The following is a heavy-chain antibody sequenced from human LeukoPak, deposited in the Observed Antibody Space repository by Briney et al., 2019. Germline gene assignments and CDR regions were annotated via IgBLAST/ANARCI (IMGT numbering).Heavy chain of an antibody. CDR1: GYSISSGYY. CDR3: ASTLPVYYYDSSGYYYDY. V-gene: IGHV4-38-2*01. D-gene: IGHD3-22*01. Sequence: SETLSLTCAVSGYSISSGYYWGRIRRPPGEGLEWIGTIYDSRSTYYNPSLKSRVTISVDTSKNQFSLKLSSVTAADTAVYYCASTLPVYYYDSSGYYYDYWGQGTLVTVSS. CDR2: IYDSRST. J-gene: IGHJ4*02.